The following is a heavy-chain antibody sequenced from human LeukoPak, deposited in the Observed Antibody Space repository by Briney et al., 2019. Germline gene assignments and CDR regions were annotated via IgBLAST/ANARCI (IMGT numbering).Heavy chain of an antibody. CDR2: ISAYNGNT. CDR1: GYTFTSYG. D-gene: IGHD1-26*01. J-gene: IGHJ3*02. Sequence: ASVKVSCKASGYTFTSYGISWVRQAPGQGLEWMVWISAYNGNTNYAQKLQGRVTMTTDTSTSTAYMELRSLRSDDTAVYYCARDRRVGARDAFDIWGQGTMVTVSS. CDR3: ARDRRVGARDAFDI. V-gene: IGHV1-18*01.